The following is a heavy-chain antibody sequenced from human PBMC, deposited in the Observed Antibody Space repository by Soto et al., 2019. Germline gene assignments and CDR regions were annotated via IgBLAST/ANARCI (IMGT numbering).Heavy chain of an antibody. Sequence: PSETLSLTCTVSGGSISTSVYYWSGSRQGKGKGREWMVYIHYRGATHYTPSLKSRLTISLATSKNQFSLRLSSVTAADTAVYFCARHQGHYVSAISRPYGMDVWGQGTTVTVSS. CDR1: GGSISTSVYY. J-gene: IGHJ6*02. V-gene: IGHV4-31*03. D-gene: IGHD3-16*02. CDR3: ARHQGHYVSAISRPYGMDV. CDR2: IHYRGAT.